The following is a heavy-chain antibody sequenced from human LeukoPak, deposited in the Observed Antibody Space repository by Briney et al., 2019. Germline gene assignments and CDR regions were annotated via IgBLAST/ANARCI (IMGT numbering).Heavy chain of an antibody. CDR1: GVNFSSYW. J-gene: IGHJ4*02. CDR2: IKQDGSEE. V-gene: IGHV3-7*04. Sequence: PGGSLRLSCAVSGVNFSSYWMSWVRQAPGKGLEWVANIKQDGSEEYYVDSVKGRFTISTDNAKNSLYLQMNSLRAEDTAVYHCVRGDRRDFWGQGTLVTVSS. CDR3: VRGDRRDF.